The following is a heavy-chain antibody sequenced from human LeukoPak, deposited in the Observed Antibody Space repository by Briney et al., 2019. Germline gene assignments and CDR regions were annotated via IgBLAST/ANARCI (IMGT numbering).Heavy chain of an antibody. J-gene: IGHJ3*02. CDR3: ARDPVEVVAATRAFDI. D-gene: IGHD2-15*01. CDR2: ISSSGSTI. CDR1: GFTFSSYE. Sequence: VQPGGSLRLSCAASGFTFSSYEMNWVRQAPGKGLEWVSYISSSGSTIYYADSVKGRFTISRDNAKNSLYLQMNSLRAEDTAVYYCARDPVEVVAATRAFDIWGQGTMVTVSS. V-gene: IGHV3-48*03.